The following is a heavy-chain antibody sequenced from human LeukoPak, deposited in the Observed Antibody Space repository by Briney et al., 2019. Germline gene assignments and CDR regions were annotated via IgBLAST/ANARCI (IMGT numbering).Heavy chain of an antibody. CDR1: GFTFSNYG. Sequence: GRSLRLSCAASGFTFSNYGINWVRQAPGKGLEWVANIKQDGDEKYYVDSVRGRFTISRDNAKNSVYLQVTNLRVEDTAVYYCAAVSYLAFDIWGHGTMVTVSS. D-gene: IGHD2-21*01. V-gene: IGHV3-7*01. J-gene: IGHJ3*02. CDR2: IKQDGDEK. CDR3: AAVSYLAFDI.